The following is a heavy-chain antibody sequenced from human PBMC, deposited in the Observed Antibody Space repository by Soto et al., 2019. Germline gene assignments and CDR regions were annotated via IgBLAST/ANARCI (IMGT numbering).Heavy chain of an antibody. J-gene: IGHJ4*02. Sequence: ASVKVSCKASGYTFIKYGIAWVRQAPGQGLEWMGWISPYDDKTIYAQTFQGRVTLTADRSTRTVYLDLRSLKFNDTAVYYCGRDIGYSSRGGYWGQGTLVTVSS. D-gene: IGHD6-13*01. CDR3: GRDIGYSSRGGY. CDR1: GYTFIKYG. CDR2: ISPYDDKT. V-gene: IGHV1-18*01.